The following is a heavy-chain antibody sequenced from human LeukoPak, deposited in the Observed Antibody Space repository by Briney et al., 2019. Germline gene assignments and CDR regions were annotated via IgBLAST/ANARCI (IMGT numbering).Heavy chain of an antibody. Sequence: ASVKVSCKVSGYTLTELSMHWVRQAPGKGLEWMGGFDPEDGETIYAQKFQGRVTMTEDTSTDTAYMELSSLRSEDTAVYYCATGTRFPISGYCSSTSCSGIDYWGQGTLVTVSS. V-gene: IGHV1-24*01. CDR3: ATGTRFPISGYCSSTSCSGIDY. CDR1: GYTLTELS. J-gene: IGHJ4*02. CDR2: FDPEDGET. D-gene: IGHD2-2*03.